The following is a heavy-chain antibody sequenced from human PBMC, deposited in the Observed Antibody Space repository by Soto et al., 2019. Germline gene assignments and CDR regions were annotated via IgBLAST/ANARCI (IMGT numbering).Heavy chain of an antibody. V-gene: IGHV3-11*06. D-gene: IGHD4-17*01. Sequence: QVQLVESGGGLVKPGGSLRLSCAASGFTFSDYYMSWIRQAPGKGLEWVSYISSSSSYTNYADSVKGRFTISRDNAKNSLYLQMNSLRAEDTAVYYCARIYGDYAEGWFDPWGQGTLVTVSS. CDR2: ISSSSSYT. CDR3: ARIYGDYAEGWFDP. J-gene: IGHJ5*02. CDR1: GFTFSDYY.